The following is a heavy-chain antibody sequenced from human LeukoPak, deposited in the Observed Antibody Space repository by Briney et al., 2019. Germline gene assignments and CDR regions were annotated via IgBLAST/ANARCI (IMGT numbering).Heavy chain of an antibody. J-gene: IGHJ6*02. Sequence: SETLSLTCTVSGGSISSYFWCWIRQPAGKGLEWIGRIYPSGSTNYSPSLKSRVTMSVDTSKNQFSLKLSSVTAADTAVYYCARAAAFYYDSSGYYTSPYYYGMDVWGQGTTVAVSS. V-gene: IGHV4-4*07. CDR3: ARAAAFYYDSSGYYTSPYYYGMDV. CDR2: IYPSGST. D-gene: IGHD3-22*01. CDR1: GGSISSYF.